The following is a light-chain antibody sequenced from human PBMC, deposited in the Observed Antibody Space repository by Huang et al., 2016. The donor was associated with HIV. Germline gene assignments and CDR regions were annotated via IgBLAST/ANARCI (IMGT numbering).Light chain of an antibody. CDR1: QSVNSN. J-gene: IGKJ2*01. Sequence: EIMLTQSPATLSVSPGERVTLSCRASQSVNSNLGWYQQKPGQAPRLLISDASTRATGIPARFSVSVSGTDFTLTINSLQSEDFAIYYCQQYNTWPPYTFGQGTKLEIK. CDR2: DAS. CDR3: QQYNTWPPYT. V-gene: IGKV3-15*01.